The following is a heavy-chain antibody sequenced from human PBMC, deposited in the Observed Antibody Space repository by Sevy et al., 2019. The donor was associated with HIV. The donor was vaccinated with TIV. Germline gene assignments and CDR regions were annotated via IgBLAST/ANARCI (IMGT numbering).Heavy chain of an antibody. CDR3: AKGNNGWYKFDY. V-gene: IGHV3-23*01. D-gene: IGHD6-19*01. Sequence: GGSLRLSCAASGFTFSSYAMSWVRQAPGKGLEWVSALSGSGYSTYYADSVKGRFTISRDNSKNTLYLQMNSLRAEDTAVYYCAKGNNGWYKFDYWGQGTLVTVS. J-gene: IGHJ4*02. CDR2: LSGSGYST. CDR1: GFTFSSYA.